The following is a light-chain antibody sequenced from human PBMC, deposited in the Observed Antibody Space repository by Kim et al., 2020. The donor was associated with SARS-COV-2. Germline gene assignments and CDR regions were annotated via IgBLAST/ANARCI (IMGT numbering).Light chain of an antibody. CDR3: QQYHSSPFT. V-gene: IGKV3D-15*02. CDR2: DSS. CDR1: QTVGTK. J-gene: IGKJ2*01. Sequence: SVSPGDGVTLSCTASQTVGTKVAWYQQKPGRAPRLLISDSSDRATDIPDRFSGGGSGTNFTLTITRLEPDDFAVYSCQQYHSSPFTFGQGTKLEI.